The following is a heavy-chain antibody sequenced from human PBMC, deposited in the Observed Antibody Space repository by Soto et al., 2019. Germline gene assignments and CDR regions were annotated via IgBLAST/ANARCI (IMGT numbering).Heavy chain of an antibody. J-gene: IGHJ4*02. CDR3: ARGLDYGDYSGRFDY. CDR1: GYSFTSYW. V-gene: IGHV5-51*01. Sequence: GESLKISCKGSGYSFTSYWIGWVRQMPGKGLEWMGIIYPGDSDTRYSPSFQGQVTISADKSISTAYLQWSSLKASDTAMYYCARGLDYGDYSGRFDYWGQGTLVTVSS. CDR2: IYPGDSDT. D-gene: IGHD4-17*01.